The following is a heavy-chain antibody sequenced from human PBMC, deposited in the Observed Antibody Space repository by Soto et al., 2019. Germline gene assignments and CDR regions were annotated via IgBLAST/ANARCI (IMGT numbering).Heavy chain of an antibody. CDR2: IWYDGSNK. CDR1: RFTFSSYG. D-gene: IGHD2-8*01. Sequence: QVQLVESGGGVVQPGRSLRLSCAASRFTFSSYGMHWVRQAPGKGLEWVAVIWYDGSNKYYADSVMGRFTISRDNSKNTLYLQMNSLRAEDTAVYYCARDVERDGTWYYFDYWGQGTLVTVSS. J-gene: IGHJ4*02. CDR3: ARDVERDGTWYYFDY. V-gene: IGHV3-33*01.